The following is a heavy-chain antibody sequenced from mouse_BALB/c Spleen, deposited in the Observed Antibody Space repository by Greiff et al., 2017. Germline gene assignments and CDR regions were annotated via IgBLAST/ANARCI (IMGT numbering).Heavy chain of an antibody. D-gene: IGHD2-10*01. CDR2: INPYNDGT. CDR1: GYTFTSYV. V-gene: IGHV1-14*01. Sequence: LVESGPELVKPGASVKMSCKASGYTFTSYVMHWVKQKPGQGLEWIGYINPYNDGTKYNEKFKGKATLTSDKSSSTAYMELSSLTSEDSAVYYCARPYYRLRFAYWGQGTLVTVSA. J-gene: IGHJ3*01. CDR3: ARPYYRLRFAY.